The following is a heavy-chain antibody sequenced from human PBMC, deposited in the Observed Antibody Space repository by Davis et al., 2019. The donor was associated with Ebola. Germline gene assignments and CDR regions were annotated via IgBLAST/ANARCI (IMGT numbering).Heavy chain of an antibody. CDR2: IGTAGDT. CDR1: GFTFSSYD. Sequence: PGGSLRLSCAASGFTFSSYDMHWVRQATGKGLEWVSAIGTAGDTYYPGSVKGRFTISRENAKNSLYLQMNSLRAGDTAVYYCARGGIAVADADAFDIWGQGTMVTVSS. J-gene: IGHJ3*02. CDR3: ARGGIAVADADAFDI. V-gene: IGHV3-13*01. D-gene: IGHD6-19*01.